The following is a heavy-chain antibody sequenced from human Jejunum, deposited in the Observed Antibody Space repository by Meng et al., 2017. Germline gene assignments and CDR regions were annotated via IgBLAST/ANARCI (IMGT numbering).Heavy chain of an antibody. J-gene: IGHJ4*02. V-gene: IGHV3-21*01. CDR2: ISSSTISI. D-gene: IGHD3-16*01. CDR1: GFSFSSST. CDR3: VREIGRGILDS. Sequence: GESLKISCAASGFSFSSSTMNWVRQAPGKGLEWVSLISSSTISIHYADSVQGRFTISRDNAKNSLFLQMNSVRAEDTAVYYCVREIGRGILDSWGQGSWVTVSS.